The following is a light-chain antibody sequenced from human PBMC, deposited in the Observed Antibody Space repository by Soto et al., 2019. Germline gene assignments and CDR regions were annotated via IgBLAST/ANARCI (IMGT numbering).Light chain of an antibody. J-gene: IGKJ5*01. V-gene: IGKV3-15*01. CDR3: QQNNSRPHIT. CDR2: GAS. Sequence: EIVMTQSPGILSVSPGEGASLSCRASENVRTKVAWYQQKAGQAPRLLIYGASTRATGVPDRFSGSGSGTQFTLTISRLQSEDSAVYFCQQNNSRPHITFGQGTRLEIK. CDR1: ENVRTK.